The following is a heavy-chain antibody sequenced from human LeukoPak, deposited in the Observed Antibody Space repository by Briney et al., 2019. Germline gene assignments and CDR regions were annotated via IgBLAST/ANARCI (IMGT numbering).Heavy chain of an antibody. CDR1: RYTFSRYW. J-gene: IGHJ4*02. CDR2: INEDGSST. V-gene: IGHV3-74*01. Sequence: GGSLSLSCTASRYTFSRYWMHWVRQGPGKGVVWVSRINEDGSSTSYAESVRGRFTISRDNAKNTLYLQMNSLRAEDAAVYYCTTDTFGARDSWGQGTLVTVSS. CDR3: TTDTFGARDS. D-gene: IGHD3-10*01.